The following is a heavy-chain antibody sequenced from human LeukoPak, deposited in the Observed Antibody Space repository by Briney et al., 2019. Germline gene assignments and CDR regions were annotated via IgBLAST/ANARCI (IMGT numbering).Heavy chain of an antibody. CDR1: GGSFSGYY. CDR2: TNDSGST. CDR3: ARGEVRGGPDFYYYYYGMDV. D-gene: IGHD3-10*01. V-gene: IGHV4-34*01. J-gene: IGHJ6*02. Sequence: KPSEALSLTCAVSGGSFSGYYWSWIRQPPGKGLEWIGETNDSGSTNYNPSLKSRVTISVDTSKNQFSLKLSSVTAADTAVYYCARGEVRGGPDFYYYYYGMDVWGQGTTVTVSS.